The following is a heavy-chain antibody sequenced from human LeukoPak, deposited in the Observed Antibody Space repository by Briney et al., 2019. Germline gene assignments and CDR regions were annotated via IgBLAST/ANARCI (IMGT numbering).Heavy chain of an antibody. CDR2: INTNTGNP. CDR1: GYTFTSYA. J-gene: IGHJ6*03. Sequence: EASVKVSCKASGYTFTSYAMNWVRQAPGQGLEWMGWINTNTGNPTYAQGFTGRFVFSLDTSVSTAYLQISSLKAEDTAVYYCARSLPRLDNLYYMDVWGKGTTVTVSS. V-gene: IGHV7-4-1*02. D-gene: IGHD3-9*01. CDR3: ARSLPRLDNLYYMDV.